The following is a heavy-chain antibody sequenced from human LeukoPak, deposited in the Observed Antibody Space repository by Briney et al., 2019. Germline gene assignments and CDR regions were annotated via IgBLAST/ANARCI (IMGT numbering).Heavy chain of an antibody. J-gene: IGHJ4*02. CDR1: GYTFTGYY. D-gene: IGHD2-15*01. V-gene: IGHV1-2*02. CDR3: AILPNIVVVVAANY. Sequence: ASVKVSCKASGYTFTGYYMHWVRQAPGQGLEWMGWINPNSGGTNYAQKFQGRVTMTRDTSISTAYMEPSRLRSDDTAVYYCAILPNIVVVVAANYWGQGTLVTVSS. CDR2: INPNSGGT.